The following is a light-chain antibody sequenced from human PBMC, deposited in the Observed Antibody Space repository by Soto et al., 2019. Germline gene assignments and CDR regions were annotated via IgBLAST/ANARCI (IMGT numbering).Light chain of an antibody. CDR3: QQYNSWPT. V-gene: IGKV3-15*01. Sequence: EMAMTQSPATLSVSPGERATLSCRASQSVSSDLAWYQQKPGQAPRLLIYRASNRATGIPARFSGSGSGTEFTLTISSLQSEDFAVYYCQQYNSWPTFGQGTKVEIE. J-gene: IGKJ1*01. CDR1: QSVSSD. CDR2: RAS.